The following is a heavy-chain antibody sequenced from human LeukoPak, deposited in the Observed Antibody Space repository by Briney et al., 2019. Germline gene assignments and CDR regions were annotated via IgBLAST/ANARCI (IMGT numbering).Heavy chain of an antibody. CDR2: IKSDGST. J-gene: IGHJ1*01. CDR3: ARAPAEIGGYYPEYFRH. CDR1: GFTFSRYW. D-gene: IGHD3-22*01. V-gene: IGHV3-74*01. Sequence: GGSLRLSCAASGFTFSRYWMHWVRQAPGKGLVWVSRIKSDGSTNYADSVEGRFTISRDNAKNTVSLQMNRLRAEDTGVYYCARAPAEIGGYYPEYFRHWGQGTLVTVSS.